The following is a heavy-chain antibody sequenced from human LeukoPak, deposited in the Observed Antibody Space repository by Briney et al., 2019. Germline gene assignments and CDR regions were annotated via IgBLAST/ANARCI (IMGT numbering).Heavy chain of an antibody. Sequence: GGSLRLSSAASGFTFSSYAMSWVRQAPGKGLEWVSAISGSGGSTYYADSVKGRFTISRDNSKNTLYLQMNSLRAEDTAVYYCANARLWGRFYDILTGYYLGAFDIWGQGTMVTVSS. CDR3: ANARLWGRFYDILTGYYLGAFDI. CDR1: GFTFSSYA. V-gene: IGHV3-23*01. D-gene: IGHD3-9*01. J-gene: IGHJ3*02. CDR2: ISGSGGST.